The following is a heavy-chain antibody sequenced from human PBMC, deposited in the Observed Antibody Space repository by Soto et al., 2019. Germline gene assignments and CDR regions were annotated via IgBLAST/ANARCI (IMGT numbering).Heavy chain of an antibody. CDR1: RFTFSSYG. Sequence: QVQLVESGGGVVQPGRSLRLSCAASRFTFSSYGMHWVRQAPGKGLEWVAVIWYDGSNKYYADSVKGRFTISRDNSKNTLYLQMNSLRAEDTAVYYCARGKVVAATRRAEYFQHWGQGNLVTVSS. CDR3: ARGKVVAATRRAEYFQH. J-gene: IGHJ1*01. D-gene: IGHD2-15*01. CDR2: IWYDGSNK. V-gene: IGHV3-33*01.